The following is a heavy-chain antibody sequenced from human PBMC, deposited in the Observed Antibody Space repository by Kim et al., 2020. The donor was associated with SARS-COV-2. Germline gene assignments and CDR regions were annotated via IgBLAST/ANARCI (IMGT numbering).Heavy chain of an antibody. J-gene: IGHJ4*02. V-gene: IGHV4-39*01. D-gene: IGHD6-13*01. CDR2: IYYSGST. Sequence: SETLSLTCTVSGGSISSSSYYWGWIRQPPGKGLEWIGSIYYSGSTYYNPSLKSRVTISVDTSKNQFSLKLSSVTAADTAVYYCARRLVWAAAYYFDYWGQGTLVTVSS. CDR3: ARRLVWAAAYYFDY. CDR1: GGSISSSSYY.